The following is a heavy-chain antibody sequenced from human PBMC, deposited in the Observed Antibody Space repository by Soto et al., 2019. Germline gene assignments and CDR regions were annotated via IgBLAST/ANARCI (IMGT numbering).Heavy chain of an antibody. V-gene: IGHV3-23*01. CDR2: VSGGGDAT. CDR3: VKKIGGTTTSGAYWYFDV. D-gene: IGHD1-26*01. Sequence: EVQLLESGGGLVQPGGSLRLSCAASGFTFSSFAMNWVRQAPGKGLEWVSGVSGGGDATFYADSVKGRFTISRVKSKNTLYLQMNSLRAEDTAVYYCVKKIGGTTTSGAYWYFDVWGRGTLVTVSS. CDR1: GFTFSSFA. J-gene: IGHJ2*01.